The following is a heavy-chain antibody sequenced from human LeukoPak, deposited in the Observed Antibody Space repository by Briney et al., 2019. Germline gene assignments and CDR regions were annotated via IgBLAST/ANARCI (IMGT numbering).Heavy chain of an antibody. CDR2: ISSSSSCI. V-gene: IGHV3-21*01. CDR3: ARRITMIARAAFDI. Sequence: GGSLRLSCAASGFTFSSYSMNWVRQAPGQGLEWVSSISSSSSCIYYADSVMGRFTISSDNAKNSLYLQMNSLRAEDTAVYYCARRITMIARAAFDIWGQGTMVTVSS. CDR1: GFTFSSYS. D-gene: IGHD3-22*01. J-gene: IGHJ3*02.